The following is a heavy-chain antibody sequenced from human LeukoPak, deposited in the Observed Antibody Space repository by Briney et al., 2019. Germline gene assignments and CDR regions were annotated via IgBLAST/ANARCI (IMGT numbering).Heavy chain of an antibody. D-gene: IGHD3-3*01. Sequence: GESLKISCKGSGYSFTSYWIGWVRQMPGKGLEWMGIIYPGDSDTRYSPSFQGQVTISADKSISTAYLQWSSLKASDTAMYYCASTPDYDFWSGPVAFDTWGQGTMVTVSS. CDR1: GYSFTSYW. CDR2: IYPGDSDT. CDR3: ASTPDYDFWSGPVAFDT. V-gene: IGHV5-51*01. J-gene: IGHJ3*02.